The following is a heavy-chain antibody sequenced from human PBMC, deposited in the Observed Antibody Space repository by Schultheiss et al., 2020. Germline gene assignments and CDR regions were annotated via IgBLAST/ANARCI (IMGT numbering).Heavy chain of an antibody. D-gene: IGHD4-11*01. CDR1: GGSISSSSYY. V-gene: IGHV4-39*07. Sequence: SETLSLTCIVSGGSISSSSYYWGWIRQPPGKGLEWIGEINHSGSTNYNPSLKSRVTISVDTSKNQFSLKLSSVTAADTAVYYCARGSGDYSDYFDYWGQGTLVTVSS. J-gene: IGHJ4*02. CDR3: ARGSGDYSDYFDY. CDR2: INHSGST.